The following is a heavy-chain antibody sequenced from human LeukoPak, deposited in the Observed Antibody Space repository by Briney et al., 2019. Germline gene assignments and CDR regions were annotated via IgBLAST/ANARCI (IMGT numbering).Heavy chain of an antibody. CDR2: ISSSRSYI. V-gene: IGHV3-21*01. CDR1: GFTFSSHS. J-gene: IGHJ4*02. Sequence: PGGSLRLSCAASGFTFSSHSMNWVRQAPGKGLEWVSSISSSRSYIYYADSVKGRFTISRDNAKNSLYLQMNSLRAEDTAIYYCARVSYVRGVTVYYFDHWGQGTLVTVSS. CDR3: ARVSYVRGVTVYYFDH. D-gene: IGHD3-10*02.